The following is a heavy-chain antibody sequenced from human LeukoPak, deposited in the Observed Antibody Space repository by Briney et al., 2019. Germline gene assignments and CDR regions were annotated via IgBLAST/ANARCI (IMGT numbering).Heavy chain of an antibody. V-gene: IGHV4-59*01. Sequence: PSETLSLTCTVSGGSIGAYYWSWIRQPPGKALEWIGYIYHTGSTNYNPSLRSRGTMSVDTSKSQFSLKLSSVTAADTAVYYCAREGGGLKGFDYWGQGTLVTVSS. D-gene: IGHD3/OR15-3a*01. CDR3: AREGGGLKGFDY. CDR2: IYHTGST. J-gene: IGHJ4*02. CDR1: GGSIGAYY.